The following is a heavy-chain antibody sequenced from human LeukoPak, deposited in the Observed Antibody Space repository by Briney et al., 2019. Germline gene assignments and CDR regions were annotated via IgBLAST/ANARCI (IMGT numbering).Heavy chain of an antibody. D-gene: IGHD6-19*01. CDR1: GFTFRSYW. CDR3: ARIRRGWSQNWDY. CDR2: IKQDGSEK. J-gene: IGHJ4*02. V-gene: IGHV3-7*01. Sequence: GGSLSVSCAASGFTFRSYWMSWVRQAPGKGLEWVANIKQDGSEKYYVDSVKGRFTISRDNAKNSLYLQMNSLRAEDTAVYYCARIRRGWSQNWDYWGQGTLVTVSS.